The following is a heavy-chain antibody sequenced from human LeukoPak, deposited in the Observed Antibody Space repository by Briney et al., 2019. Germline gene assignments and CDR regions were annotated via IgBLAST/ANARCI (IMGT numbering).Heavy chain of an antibody. V-gene: IGHV4-59*11. CDR3: ARDASGYCSSTSCSYPYYYYYYMDV. CDR2: IYYSGST. CDR1: GGSISSHY. D-gene: IGHD2-2*01. Sequence: SETLSLTCTVSGGSISSHYWSWIRQPPGKGLEWIGYIYYSGSTNYNPSLKSRVTISVDTSKNQFSLKLNSVTAADTAVYYCARDASGYCSSTSCSYPYYYYYYMDVWGKGTTVTVSS. J-gene: IGHJ6*03.